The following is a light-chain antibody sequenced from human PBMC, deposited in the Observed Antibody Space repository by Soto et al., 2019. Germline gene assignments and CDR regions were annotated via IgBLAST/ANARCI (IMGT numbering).Light chain of an antibody. CDR3: QQYGRSPT. V-gene: IGKV3-20*01. CDR1: QSVGNSY. CDR2: GAS. J-gene: IGKJ4*01. Sequence: EIVLTQSPGTLSLSPGERATLSCRASQSVGNSYLAWYQQRPGQAPSLLIYGASSRATDIPDRFSGSGSGTDFTLTISRLEPEDFAGHYCQQYGRSPTFGGGTKVEI.